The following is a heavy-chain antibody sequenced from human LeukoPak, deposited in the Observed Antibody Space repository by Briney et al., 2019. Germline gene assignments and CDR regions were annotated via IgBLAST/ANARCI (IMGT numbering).Heavy chain of an antibody. J-gene: IGHJ1*01. CDR1: GGSVSSYY. D-gene: IGHD2-15*01. CDR3: AREDYCSGGSCYSGYFQH. CDR2: IYYSGRT. V-gene: IGHV4-59*02. Sequence: PSETLSLTCTVSGGSVSSYYWSWIRQPPGKGLEWIGYIYYSGRTNYNPSLKSRVIISVDTSKNQFSLKLSSVTAADTAVYYCAREDYCSGGSCYSGYFQHWGQGTLVTVSS.